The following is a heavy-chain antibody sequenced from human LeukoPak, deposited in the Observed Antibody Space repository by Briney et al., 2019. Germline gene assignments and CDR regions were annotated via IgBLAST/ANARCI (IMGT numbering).Heavy chain of an antibody. CDR2: IKEDGSDK. J-gene: IGHJ4*02. CDR1: GFTFSNFW. V-gene: IGHV3-7*02. D-gene: IGHD3-22*01. CDR3: AMYYDSSGYYF. Sequence: GGSLRLSCAASGFTFSNFWMGWVRQAPGKGLEWVANIKEDGSDKNYVDSVKGRFTISRDNAKSSLYLQMNSLRAEDTAVYYCAMYYDSSGYYFWGQGTQVTVPS.